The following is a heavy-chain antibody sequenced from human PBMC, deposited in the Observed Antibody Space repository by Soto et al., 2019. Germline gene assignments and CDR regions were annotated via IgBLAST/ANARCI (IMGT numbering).Heavy chain of an antibody. CDR2: FSSSGAGT. J-gene: IGHJ6*01. V-gene: IGHV3-23*01. D-gene: IGHD6-6*01. CDR1: GFTFSSYA. CDR3: AKAYRSSSAAYYYGMDV. Sequence: EVQLLESGGGLVQPEGSLRLSCAASGFTFSSYAMSWVRQAPGKGLEWVSGFSSSGAGTYYADSVKGRFTISSDNSKNTLYLQMNSLRAEDTAVYYCAKAYRSSSAAYYYGMDVW.